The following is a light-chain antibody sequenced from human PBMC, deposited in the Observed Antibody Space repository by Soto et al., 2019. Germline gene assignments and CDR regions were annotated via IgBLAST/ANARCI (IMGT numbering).Light chain of an antibody. V-gene: IGLV2-14*01. CDR3: SSYTSRSTLI. CDR1: SSDVGGYNY. J-gene: IGLJ2*01. Sequence: QSALTQPASVSGSPGQSITISCTGTSSDVGGYNYVSWYQQHPGKAPKVMIHEVINRPSGVSNRFSGSKSGNTASLTISGLQAEDEADYYCSSYTSRSTLIFGGGTKLTVL. CDR2: EVI.